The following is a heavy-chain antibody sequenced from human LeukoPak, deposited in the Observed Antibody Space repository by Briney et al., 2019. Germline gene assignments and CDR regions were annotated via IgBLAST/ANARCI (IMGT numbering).Heavy chain of an antibody. V-gene: IGHV3-23*01. CDR1: GFTFSSYG. D-gene: IGHD2-2*01. CDR3: AKFLGYCSSTSCYELGFDY. J-gene: IGHJ4*02. Sequence: GGSLRLSCAASGFTFSSYGMSWVRQAPGKGLEWVSAISGSGGSTYYADSVKGRFTISRDNSKNTLYLQMNSLRAEDTAVYYCAKFLGYCSSTSCYELGFDYWGQGTLVTVSS. CDR2: ISGSGGST.